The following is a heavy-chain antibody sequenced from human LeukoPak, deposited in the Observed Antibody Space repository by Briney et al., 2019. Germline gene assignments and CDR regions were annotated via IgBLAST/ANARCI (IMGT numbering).Heavy chain of an antibody. D-gene: IGHD3-22*01. J-gene: IGHJ4*02. CDR1: GFTFSSYG. Sequence: PGGSLRLSCAASGFTFSSYGMHWVRQAPGKGLEWVAVISYDGTNKYYADSVKGRFTISRDNSKNTLYLQMNSLRAEDTAVYYCARDSGRDHYYDSSGYFDYWGRGTLVTVSS. CDR2: ISYDGTNK. CDR3: ARDSGRDHYYDSSGYFDY. V-gene: IGHV3-30*03.